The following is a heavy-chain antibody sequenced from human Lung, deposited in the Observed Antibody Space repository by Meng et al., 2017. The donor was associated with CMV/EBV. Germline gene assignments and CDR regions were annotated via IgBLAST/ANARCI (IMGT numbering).Heavy chain of an antibody. Sequence: GESLKISCAAPGFMFSRFSMNWVRQAPGKGLEWVSSISRSGTYIYYADSVKGRFTISRDNAQDSLYLQMNSLSAEHTAVYHCARDVSPRSSAGFAIYYFYALDVWGQGTTVTVSS. J-gene: IGHJ6*02. V-gene: IGHV3-21*01. CDR3: ARDVSPRSSAGFAIYYFYALDV. CDR1: GFMFSRFS. D-gene: IGHD2-21*01. CDR2: ISRSGTYI.